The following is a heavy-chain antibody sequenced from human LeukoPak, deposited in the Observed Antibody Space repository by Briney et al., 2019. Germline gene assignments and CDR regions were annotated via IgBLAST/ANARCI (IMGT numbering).Heavy chain of an antibody. CDR1: GFTFGDYA. Sequence: GGSLRLSCTASGFTFGDYAMNWVRQAPGKGLEWVGFIRSKAYGGTTEYAASVKGRFTISRDDSKSIAYLQMNSLKTEDTAVYYCTRVDIVVVPAAANYWGQGTLVTVSS. CDR2: IRSKAYGGTT. V-gene: IGHV3-49*04. D-gene: IGHD2-2*01. J-gene: IGHJ4*02. CDR3: TRVDIVVVPAAANY.